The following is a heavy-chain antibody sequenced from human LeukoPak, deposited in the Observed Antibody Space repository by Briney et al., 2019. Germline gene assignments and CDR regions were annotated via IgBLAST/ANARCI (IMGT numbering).Heavy chain of an antibody. D-gene: IGHD5-12*01. CDR1: GFTFDDYP. Sequence: GGSLRLSCAASGFTFDDYPMHWVRQAPGKGLEWVSSISSGSSYIYYADSVKGRFTISRDNAKNSLYLQMNSLRAEDTAVYYCARVRGYSGYDSGRYYYYNYMDVWGKGTTVTVSS. J-gene: IGHJ6*03. CDR2: ISSGSSYI. V-gene: IGHV3-21*01. CDR3: ARVRGYSGYDSGRYYYYNYMDV.